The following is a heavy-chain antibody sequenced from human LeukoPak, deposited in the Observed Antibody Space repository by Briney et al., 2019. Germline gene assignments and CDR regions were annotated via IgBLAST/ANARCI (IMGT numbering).Heavy chain of an antibody. J-gene: IGHJ4*02. CDR3: ARDLMGIAYRGAFYY. CDR1: GFTFSSYA. V-gene: IGHV3-23*01. CDR2: ISGSGDNT. Sequence: GGSLRLSCAASGFTFSSYAMSWVRQAPGKGLEWVSVISGSGDNTYYADSVKGRFTISRDNSKNTLYLQMNSRRAEDTAVYYCARDLMGIAYRGAFYYWGQGTLVTVSS. D-gene: IGHD6-13*01.